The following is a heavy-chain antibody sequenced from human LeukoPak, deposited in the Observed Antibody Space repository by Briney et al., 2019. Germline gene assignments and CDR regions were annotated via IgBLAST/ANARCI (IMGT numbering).Heavy chain of an antibody. CDR3: ARVVGVWGSTFDY. J-gene: IGHJ4*02. CDR1: GYTFSNYY. CDR2: LNPGGGST. Sequence: ASVKVSCNASGYTFSNYYIHWVRQAPGQGLEWMGILNPGGGSTSYAQKFQGRVTMTRDMSTSTVYMELSSLKSEDTAVYYCARVVGVWGSTFDYWGQGTLVTVSS. D-gene: IGHD3-16*01. V-gene: IGHV1-46*01.